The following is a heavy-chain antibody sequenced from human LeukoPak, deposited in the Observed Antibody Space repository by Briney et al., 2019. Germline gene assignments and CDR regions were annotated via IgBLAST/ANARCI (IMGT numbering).Heavy chain of an antibody. V-gene: IGHV3-48*03. CDR1: GFTFSSYE. D-gene: IGHD6-13*01. CDR3: ARDGGGQQLIVFDY. CDR2: ISSSGSTI. J-gene: IGHJ4*02. Sequence: GGSLRLSCAASGFTFSSYEMNWVRQAPGKGLEWVSYISSSGSTIYYADSVKGRFTISRDNAKNSLYLQMNSLRAEDTAVYYCARDGGGQQLIVFDYWGQGTLDTVSS.